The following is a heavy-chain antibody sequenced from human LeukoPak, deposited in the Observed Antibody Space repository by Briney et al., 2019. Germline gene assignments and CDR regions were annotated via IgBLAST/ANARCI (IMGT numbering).Heavy chain of an antibody. D-gene: IGHD6-13*01. V-gene: IGHV4-59*01. CDR2: IYYSGST. Sequence: SGTLSLTCTVSGGSISSYYWSWIRQPPGKGLEWIGYIYYSGSTNYNPSLKSRVTISVDTSKNQFSLKLSSVTAADTAVYYCARVAAAGNDYWGQGTLVTVSS. CDR3: ARVAAAGNDY. CDR1: GGSISSYY. J-gene: IGHJ4*02.